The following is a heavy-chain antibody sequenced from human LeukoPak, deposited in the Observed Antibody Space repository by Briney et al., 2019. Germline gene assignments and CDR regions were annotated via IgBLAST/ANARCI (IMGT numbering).Heavy chain of an antibody. J-gene: IGHJ4*02. CDR1: GFSLSTSGVA. V-gene: IGHV2-5*02. D-gene: IGHD3-22*01. Sequence: SGPTLFKPTQTLTLTCTFSGFSLSTSGVAGGWIRQPPGKALEWLALIYWDEDKRYSPSRKSRLTITKDTSKNQVVLTMTNMDPVDTATYYCAPLKGDIVVDSHWGQGTLVTVSS. CDR3: APLKGDIVVDSH. CDR2: IYWDEDK.